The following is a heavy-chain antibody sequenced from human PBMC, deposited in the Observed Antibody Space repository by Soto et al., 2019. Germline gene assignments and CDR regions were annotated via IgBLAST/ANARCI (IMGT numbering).Heavy chain of an antibody. CDR3: ARLSSRMINDFDI. J-gene: IGHJ3*02. CDR2: IYYSGST. D-gene: IGHD3-16*01. CDR1: GGSISSGDYY. V-gene: IGHV4-30-4*01. Sequence: PSETLSLTCTVSGGSISSGDYYWSWIRQPPGKGLEWIGYIYYSGSTYYNPSLKSRVTISVDTSKNQFSLKLSSVTAADTAVYYCARLSSRMINDFDIWGQGTMVTVSS.